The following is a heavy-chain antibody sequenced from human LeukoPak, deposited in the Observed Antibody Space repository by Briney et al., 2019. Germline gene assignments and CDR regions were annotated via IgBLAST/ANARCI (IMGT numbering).Heavy chain of an antibody. D-gene: IGHD2-2*01. V-gene: IGHV3-48*01. J-gene: IGHJ4*02. CDR2: ISSSSSTI. CDR1: GFTFSSHS. CDR3: AREVISTPSYFDY. Sequence: GGSLRLSCAASGFTFSSHSMNWVRQAPGKGLEWVSYISSSSSTIYYADSVKGRFTMSRDSSKNTLYLQMNSLGADDTAVYYCAREVISTPSYFDYWGQGILVTVSS.